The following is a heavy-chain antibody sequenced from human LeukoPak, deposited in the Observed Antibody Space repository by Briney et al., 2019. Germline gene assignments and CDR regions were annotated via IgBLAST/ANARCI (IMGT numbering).Heavy chain of an antibody. Sequence: ASVKVSCKASGYTFTSYYLHWVRQAPGQGLEWMGWINPNSGDTSYAQNFQGRVTMTSDTSITTAYMELSGLRSDDTAVYYCARRECSGGSCYSAGFDYWGQGTLVTVSS. J-gene: IGHJ4*02. CDR1: GYTFTSYY. V-gene: IGHV1-2*02. CDR2: INPNSGDT. CDR3: ARRECSGGSCYSAGFDY. D-gene: IGHD2-15*01.